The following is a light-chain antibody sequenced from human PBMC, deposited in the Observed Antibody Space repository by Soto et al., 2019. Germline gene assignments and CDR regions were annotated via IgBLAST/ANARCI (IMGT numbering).Light chain of an antibody. CDR1: TSNVGGDKF. Sequence: QSVLTQPASVSGPPGQSITITCTGTTSNVGGDKFVSWYQHHPGKAPKLIIYEVTNRPSGVSDRFSGSKSGNTASLTISGLQDEDEADYYCSSYANNHNVFGTGTKLTVL. CDR2: EVT. J-gene: IGLJ1*01. V-gene: IGLV2-14*01. CDR3: SSYANNHNV.